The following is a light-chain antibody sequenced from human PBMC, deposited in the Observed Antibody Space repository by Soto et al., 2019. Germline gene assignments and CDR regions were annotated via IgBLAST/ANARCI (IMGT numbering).Light chain of an antibody. Sequence: QSVLTQPPSVSGSPGQSVTISCTGTSSDVGGYNSVSWYQHHPGKAPKLMIYAVSRRPSRVPDRFSGSKSGNTASLTVSGLQAEDEADYYCSSYSGSINVVFGGGTKLTVL. CDR3: SSYSGSINVV. CDR2: AVS. CDR1: SSDVGGYNS. J-gene: IGLJ2*01. V-gene: IGLV2-8*01.